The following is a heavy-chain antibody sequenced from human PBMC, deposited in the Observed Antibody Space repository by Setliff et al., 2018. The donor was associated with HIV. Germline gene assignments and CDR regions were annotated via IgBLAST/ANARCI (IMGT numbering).Heavy chain of an antibody. CDR2: VTPDGGDK. CDR3: VRDLARVIAH. J-gene: IGHJ4*02. CDR1: GFMFGVDW. D-gene: IGHD2-21*01. V-gene: IGHV3-7*01. Sequence: LRLSCAASGFMFGVDWMSWVRQTPGKGLEWVASVTPDGGDKYYANSMRGRFTISRDNGKNAVYLQMNSLTAEDTALYYCVRDLARVIAHWGQGTLVTVSS.